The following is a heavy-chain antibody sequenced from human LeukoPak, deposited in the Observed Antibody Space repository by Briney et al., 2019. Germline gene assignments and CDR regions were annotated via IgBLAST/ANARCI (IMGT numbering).Heavy chain of an antibody. J-gene: IGHJ3*02. CDR2: MNPNSGKT. D-gene: IGHD4-17*01. CDR1: GYTFTSYD. V-gene: IGHV1-8*01. CDR3: ARDYGDYVDDAFDI. Sequence: ASVNVSCKASGYTFTSYDINWVRQATGQGLEWMGWMNPNSGKTGYAQKFQGRVTMTRNTSISTAYMELSSLRSEDTAVYYCARDYGDYVDDAFDIWGQGTMVTVSS.